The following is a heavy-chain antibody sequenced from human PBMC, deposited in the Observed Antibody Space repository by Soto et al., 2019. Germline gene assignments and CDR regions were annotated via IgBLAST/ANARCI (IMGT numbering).Heavy chain of an antibody. V-gene: IGHV4-4*07. CDR2: IYTSGST. Sequence: SETLSLTCTVSGGSISSYYWSWIRQPAGKGLEWIGRIYTSGSTNYNPSLKSRVTMSVDTSKNQFSLKLSSVTAADTAVYYCATELLEHGDPKWYFDLWGRGTLVTVSS. J-gene: IGHJ2*01. D-gene: IGHD1-1*01. CDR3: ATELLEHGDPKWYFDL. CDR1: GGSISSYY.